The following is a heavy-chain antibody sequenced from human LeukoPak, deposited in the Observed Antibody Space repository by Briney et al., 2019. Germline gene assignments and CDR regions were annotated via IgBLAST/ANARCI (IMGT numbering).Heavy chain of an antibody. J-gene: IGHJ4*02. V-gene: IGHV3-64*01. CDR3: AKGIAVAGTLDY. CDR2: ISSNGGST. D-gene: IGHD6-19*01. CDR1: GFTFSSYA. Sequence: AGGSLRLSCAASGFTFSSYAMHWVRQAPGKGLEYVSAISSNGGSTYYGNSVKGRFTISRDNSKNTLYVQMGSLRAEDTAVYYCAKGIAVAGTLDYWGQGTLVTVSS.